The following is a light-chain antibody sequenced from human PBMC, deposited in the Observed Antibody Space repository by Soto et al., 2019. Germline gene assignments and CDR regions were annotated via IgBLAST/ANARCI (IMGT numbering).Light chain of an antibody. CDR2: EVS. V-gene: IGLV2-14*01. CDR1: SSDVGGSNY. Sequence: QSALTQPASVSGSPGQSFTISCTGTSSDVGGSNYVSWYQQHPGKAPKLMIYEVSNRPSGVSNRFFGSKSGNTASLTVSGIQAEDEADYYCISYTSSSTWVFGGGTKVTVL. CDR3: ISYTSSSTWV. J-gene: IGLJ3*02.